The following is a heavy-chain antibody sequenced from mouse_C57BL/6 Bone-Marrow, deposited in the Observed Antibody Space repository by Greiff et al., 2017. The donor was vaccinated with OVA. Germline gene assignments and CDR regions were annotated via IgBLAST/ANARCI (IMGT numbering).Heavy chain of an antibody. CDR3: TRDRTMITTGYFDV. D-gene: IGHD2-4*01. Sequence: DVMLVESGEGLVKPGGSLKLSCAASGFTFSSYAMSWVRQTPEKRLEWVAYISSGGDYIYYADTVKGRFTISRDNARNTLYLQMSSLKSEDTAMYYCTRDRTMITTGYFDVWGTGTTVTVSS. J-gene: IGHJ1*03. CDR2: ISSGGDYI. CDR1: GFTFSSYA. V-gene: IGHV5-9-1*02.